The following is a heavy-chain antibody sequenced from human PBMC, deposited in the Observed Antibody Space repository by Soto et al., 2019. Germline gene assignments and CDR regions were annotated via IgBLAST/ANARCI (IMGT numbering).Heavy chain of an antibody. V-gene: IGHV3-23*01. CDR3: ARWNGYGDY. D-gene: IGHD1-1*01. Sequence: EVQLLESGGGLVQPGGSLRLSCAASGFTVSTYGVTWVRQDPGKGLEWVSGFTGVIGTTHYADSVKGRFTITRDNSNNTVYLQMNSLRVEDTAVYYCARWNGYGDYWGRGTLVTVSS. J-gene: IGHJ4*02. CDR1: GFTVSTYG. CDR2: FTGVIGTT.